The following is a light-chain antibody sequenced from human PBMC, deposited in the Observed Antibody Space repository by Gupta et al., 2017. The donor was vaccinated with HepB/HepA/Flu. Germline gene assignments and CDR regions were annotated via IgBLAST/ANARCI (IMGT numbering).Light chain of an antibody. CDR1: QDIRND. J-gene: IGKJ2*04. CDR2: GAY. V-gene: IGKV1-17*01. CDR3: LQYNTYPCS. Sequence: DIQMTQYPSSLSASVGDRVTITCRASQDIRNDVAWFQQKPGKAPKRLVLGAYSLQSGVPSRFFGSGTGTDFSLTISSLQPEDFATYYCLQYNTYPCSFGQGTKLEIK.